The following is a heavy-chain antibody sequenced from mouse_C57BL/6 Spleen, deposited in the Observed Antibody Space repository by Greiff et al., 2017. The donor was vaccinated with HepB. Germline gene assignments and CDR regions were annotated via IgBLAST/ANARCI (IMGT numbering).Heavy chain of an antibody. Sequence: EVQGVESGGGLVKPGGSLKLSCAASGFTFSSYAMSWVRQTPEKRLEWVATISDGGSYTYYPDNVKGRFTISRDNAKNNLYLQMSHLKSEDTAMYYCARDASYDYDGDYYAMDYWGQGTSVTVSS. CDR1: GFTFSSYA. CDR2: ISDGGSYT. V-gene: IGHV5-4*01. J-gene: IGHJ4*01. CDR3: ARDASYDYDGDYYAMDY. D-gene: IGHD2-4*01.